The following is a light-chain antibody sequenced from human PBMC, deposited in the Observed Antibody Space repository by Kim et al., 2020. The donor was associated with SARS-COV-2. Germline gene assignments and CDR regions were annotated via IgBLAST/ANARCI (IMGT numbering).Light chain of an antibody. CDR2: AAS. Sequence: SASVGDRIRITCGASKDIKNRIAWFQQKPGKATQSLMFAASTLQSGVPSHFSGSGSGTDFTLTISSLQPEDFATYYCQQYNSYPYTFGQGTKLEI. V-gene: IGKV1-16*02. CDR1: KDIKNR. J-gene: IGKJ2*01. CDR3: QQYNSYPYT.